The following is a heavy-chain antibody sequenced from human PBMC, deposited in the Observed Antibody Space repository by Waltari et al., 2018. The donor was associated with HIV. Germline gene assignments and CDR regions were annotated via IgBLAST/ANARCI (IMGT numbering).Heavy chain of an antibody. CDR1: GFTFSLYW. J-gene: IGHJ3*02. Sequence: EVQLVESGGGLVQPGGSLRLSCAAPGFTFSLYWMSWVRQAPGKGLEWVANIKQDGSEKHYVDSVKGRFTISRDNAKKSLYLQMNSLRAEDTAVYYCARMGLMMYAIGAFDIWGQGTMVTVSS. D-gene: IGHD2-8*01. V-gene: IGHV3-7*01. CDR3: ARMGLMMYAIGAFDI. CDR2: IKQDGSEK.